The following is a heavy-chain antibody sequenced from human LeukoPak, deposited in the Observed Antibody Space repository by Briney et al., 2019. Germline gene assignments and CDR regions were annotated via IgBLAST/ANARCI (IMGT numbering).Heavy chain of an antibody. CDR1: GYTFTSYA. V-gene: IGHV1-3*01. J-gene: IGHJ4*02. D-gene: IGHD3-9*01. CDR3: ARDGHYDILTGSPLDY. CDR2: INAGNGNT. Sequence: ASVTVSYKASGYTFTSYAMHWVRQAPGQRLEWMGWINAGNGNTKYSQKFQGRVTITRDTSASTAYMELSSLRSEDTAVYYCARDGHYDILTGSPLDYWGQGTLVTVSS.